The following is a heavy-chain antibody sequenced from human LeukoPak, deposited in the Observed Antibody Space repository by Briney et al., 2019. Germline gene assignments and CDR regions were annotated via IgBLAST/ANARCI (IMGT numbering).Heavy chain of an antibody. CDR3: ARWAWDS. Sequence: GGSLRLSCAASGFTVNSDYMSWVRQAPGKGLEWVSVIYSDGGTKYADSVKGRFTISRDNSKNTVYLQMNSLRVEDTAVYYYARWAWDSWGQGTLVTVSS. CDR2: IYSDGGT. CDR1: GFTVNSDY. V-gene: IGHV3-53*01. J-gene: IGHJ4*02.